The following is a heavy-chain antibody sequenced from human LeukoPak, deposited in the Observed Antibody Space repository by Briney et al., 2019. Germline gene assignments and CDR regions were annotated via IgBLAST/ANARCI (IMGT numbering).Heavy chain of an antibody. CDR2: IKQDGSEE. V-gene: IGHV3-7*01. CDR1: GFTFSRYW. D-gene: IGHD2-15*01. Sequence: PGGSLRLSCAVSGFTFSRYWMSWVRQAPGEGPEWVANIKQDGSEEYYVDSVKGRFTISRDNAMESLYLQMSSLRAEDTAVYYCARGPLGYCSTGSCAFDVWGQGTMVIVSS. J-gene: IGHJ3*01. CDR3: ARGPLGYCSTGSCAFDV.